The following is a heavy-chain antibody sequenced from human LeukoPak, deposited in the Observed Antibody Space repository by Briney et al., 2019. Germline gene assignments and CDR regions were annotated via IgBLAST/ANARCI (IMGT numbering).Heavy chain of an antibody. CDR3: VRDQVEGSLFDY. V-gene: IGHV6-1*01. J-gene: IGHJ4*02. D-gene: IGHD1-26*01. CDR2: TYYRSKWSN. CDR1: GDSVSSNSAA. Sequence: RSQTLSLTCAISGDSVSSNSAAWHWIRQSPSRGLEWLGRTYYRSKWSNDYAVSVRSRITINPDTSKNQFSLQLNSVTPEDTAVYYCVRDQVEGSLFDYWGQGTLVTVSS.